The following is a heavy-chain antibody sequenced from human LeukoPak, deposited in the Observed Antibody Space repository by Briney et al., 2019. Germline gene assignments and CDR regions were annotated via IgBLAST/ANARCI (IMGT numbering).Heavy chain of an antibody. CDR2: ISGSGDNT. Sequence: PGVSLRLSCAASGFTFSSYAMSWVRQVPGTGLEWVSVISGSGDNTYYADSVKGRFTISRDNSKNMLYLQMNSLRAEDTAVYYCAKWKYSNSGIDDYWGQGTLVTVSS. J-gene: IGHJ4*02. D-gene: IGHD6-6*01. CDR3: AKWKYSNSGIDDY. CDR1: GFTFSSYA. V-gene: IGHV3-23*01.